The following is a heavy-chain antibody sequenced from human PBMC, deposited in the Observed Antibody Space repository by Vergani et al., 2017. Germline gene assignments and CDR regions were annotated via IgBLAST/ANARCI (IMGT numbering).Heavy chain of an antibody. Sequence: QVQLQESGPGLVKPSETLSLTCTVSGGSVSSGSYYWTWIRQPAGKTLEWIGEIFSSGTTNYNPSFKNRVTMSVDTSKNQFSLKLRSVTAADTAVYFCARVMYRDEASTGYRLEGMDIWGQGTTVTISS. J-gene: IGHJ6*02. CDR3: ARVMYRDEASTGYRLEGMDI. CDR2: IFSSGTT. V-gene: IGHV4-61*10. CDR1: GGSVSSGSYY. D-gene: IGHD3-9*01.